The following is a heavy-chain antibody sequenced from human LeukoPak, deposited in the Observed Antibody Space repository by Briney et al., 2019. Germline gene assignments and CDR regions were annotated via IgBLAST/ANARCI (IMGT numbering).Heavy chain of an antibody. CDR1: GGTFSSYA. CDR3: ARDSYYDSSGSKYGMDV. Sequence: SVKVSCKASGGTFSSYAISWVRQAPGQGLEWMGGIIPIFGTANYAQKFQGRVTITADESTSTAYMELSSLRSEDTAVYYCARDSYYDSSGSKYGMDVWGQGTTVTVSS. V-gene: IGHV1-69*13. CDR2: IIPIFGTA. D-gene: IGHD3-22*01. J-gene: IGHJ6*02.